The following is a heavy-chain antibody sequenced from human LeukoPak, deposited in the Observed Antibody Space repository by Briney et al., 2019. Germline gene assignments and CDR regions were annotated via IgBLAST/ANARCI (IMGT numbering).Heavy chain of an antibody. CDR2: ISSSSSTI. Sequence: PGGSLRLSCAASAFTFSSYSMNWVRQAPGKGLEWVSYISSSSSTIYYADSVKGRFTISRDNAKNSLYLQMNSLRAEDTAVYYCAGFERGYAYDYWGQGTLVTVSS. J-gene: IGHJ4*02. D-gene: IGHD3-16*01. CDR1: AFTFSSYS. CDR3: AGFERGYAYDY. V-gene: IGHV3-48*01.